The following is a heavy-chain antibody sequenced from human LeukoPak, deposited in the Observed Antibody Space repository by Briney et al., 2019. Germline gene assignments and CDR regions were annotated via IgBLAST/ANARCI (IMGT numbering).Heavy chain of an antibody. V-gene: IGHV1-2*02. J-gene: IGHJ4*02. D-gene: IGHD2-2*01. CDR2: INPNSGFT. CDR3: VRLADCSSSSCRSFDY. Sequence: ASVKVSCKVSGYTLTELSMHWVRQAPGQGLEWMGWINPNSGFTNYAQKFQGRVTMTRDTSISTAYMELSRLRSDDTAVYYCVRLADCSSSSCRSFDYWGQGTLVTVSS. CDR1: GYTLTELS.